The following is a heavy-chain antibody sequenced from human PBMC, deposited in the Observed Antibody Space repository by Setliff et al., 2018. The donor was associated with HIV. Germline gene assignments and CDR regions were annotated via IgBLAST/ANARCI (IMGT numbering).Heavy chain of an antibody. CDR1: GDIFNNNA. CDR3: VTDVPLHRPQIDY. J-gene: IGHJ4*02. D-gene: IGHD6-6*01. Sequence: SVKVSCKASGDIFNNNAINWVRQAPGQGLEWMGRIIPIFGMANYARKFQGRVTITADKSTSTAYLELNSLKTDDTAMYYCVTDVPLHRPQIDYWGQGTLVTVSS. V-gene: IGHV1-69*04. CDR2: IIPIFGMA.